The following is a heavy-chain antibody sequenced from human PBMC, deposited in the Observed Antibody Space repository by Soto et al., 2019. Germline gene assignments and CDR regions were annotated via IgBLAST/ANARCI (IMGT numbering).Heavy chain of an antibody. Sequence: SLKISCKGSGYSFTNYWITWVRQMPGKGLEWMGRIAPRDSSTKYSPSFQGHVTISVDKSVSTAYLQWSSLKASENALYYCARHSSDRFGNGYYSQFDYWGQGTLVTVSS. CDR2: IAPRDSST. CDR3: ARHSSDRFGNGYYSQFDY. V-gene: IGHV5-10-1*01. J-gene: IGHJ4*02. D-gene: IGHD3-22*01. CDR1: GYSFTNYW.